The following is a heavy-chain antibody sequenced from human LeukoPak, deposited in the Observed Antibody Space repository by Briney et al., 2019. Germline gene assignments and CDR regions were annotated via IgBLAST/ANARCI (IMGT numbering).Heavy chain of an antibody. CDR2: IYPGDSDT. CDR1: GYSFTSYW. V-gene: IGHV5-51*01. J-gene: IGHJ3*02. D-gene: IGHD3-10*01. Sequence: GESLKISCKGSGYSFTSYWIGWVRQMPGKGLEWMGIIYPGDSDTRYSPSFQGQVTISADKSLSTAYLQWSSLKASDTAMYYCARRLYVVRGVGNAFDIWGQGTMVTVSS. CDR3: ARRLYVVRGVGNAFDI.